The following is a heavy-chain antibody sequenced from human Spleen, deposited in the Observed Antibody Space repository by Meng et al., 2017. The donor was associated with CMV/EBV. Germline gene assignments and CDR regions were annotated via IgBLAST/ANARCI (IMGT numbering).Heavy chain of an antibody. Sequence: ASVKVSCKASGYTFTSYDINWVRQAPGHGPEGMGMINPSGGSTAYAQKFQGRVTMTRDTSTSTVCMELSSLRSEDTAVYYCARAGYGDYYYGLDVWGQGTTVTVSS. D-gene: IGHD5-18*01. CDR3: ARAGYGDYYYGLDV. CDR1: GYTFTSYD. CDR2: INPSGGST. V-gene: IGHV1-46*01. J-gene: IGHJ6*02.